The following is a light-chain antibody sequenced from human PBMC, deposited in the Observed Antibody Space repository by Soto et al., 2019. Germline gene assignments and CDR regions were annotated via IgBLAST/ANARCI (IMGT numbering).Light chain of an antibody. V-gene: IGKV1-5*03. J-gene: IGKJ1*01. Sequence: DIQMTQSPSTLSASVGDRFTITCRASQTIDSWLAWYQQRPGKPPNLLIYKASTLASGVPSRFSGSGSGTEFTLTISSLQPGDFATYYCQHYNTYPWTFGQGTKVDIK. CDR3: QHYNTYPWT. CDR1: QTIDSW. CDR2: KAS.